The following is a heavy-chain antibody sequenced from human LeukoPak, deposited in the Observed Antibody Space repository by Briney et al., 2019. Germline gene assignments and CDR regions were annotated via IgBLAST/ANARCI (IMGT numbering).Heavy chain of an antibody. CDR1: GYTFTSNY. V-gene: IGHV1-46*01. CDR2: ISPSGGST. CDR3: ARSYSSGWFSFDY. J-gene: IGHJ4*02. D-gene: IGHD6-19*01. Sequence: ASVKVSCKAFGYTFTSNYMHWVRQAPGQGPEWMGVISPSGGSTTYAQKFQGRVTMTRDMSTSTVYMELSSLRSEDTAVYYCARSYSSGWFSFDYWGQGTLVTVSS.